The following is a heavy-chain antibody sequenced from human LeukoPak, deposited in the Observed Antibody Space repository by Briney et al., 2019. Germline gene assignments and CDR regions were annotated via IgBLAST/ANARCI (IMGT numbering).Heavy chain of an antibody. CDR3: ARFGIAAAGTTVFDY. CDR1: GFTFSSYW. D-gene: IGHD6-13*01. CDR2: IKQDGSEK. Sequence: GGSLRLSCAASGFTFSSYWMSWVRQAPGKGREWVANIKQDGSEKYYVDSVKGRFTISRDNAKNSLYLQMNSLRAEDTAVYYCARFGIAAAGTTVFDYWGQGTLVTVSS. V-gene: IGHV3-7*04. J-gene: IGHJ4*02.